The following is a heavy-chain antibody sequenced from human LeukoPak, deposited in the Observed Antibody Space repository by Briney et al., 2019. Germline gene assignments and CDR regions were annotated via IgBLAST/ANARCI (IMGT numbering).Heavy chain of an antibody. CDR2: ISSSSSYI. D-gene: IGHD6-19*01. J-gene: IGHJ5*02. CDR3: ARGSYSSGQNWFDP. V-gene: IGHV3-21*01. Sequence: PGGSLRLSCAASGFTFSSYSMNWVRQAPGKGLEWVSSISSSSSYIYYADSVKGRFTISRDNAKNSLYLQMNSLRAEDTAVYYCARGSYSSGQNWFDPWGQGTLVTVSS. CDR1: GFTFSSYS.